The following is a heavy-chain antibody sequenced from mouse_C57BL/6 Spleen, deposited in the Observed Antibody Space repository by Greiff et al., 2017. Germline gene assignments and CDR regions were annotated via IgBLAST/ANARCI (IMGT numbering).Heavy chain of an antibody. V-gene: IGHV14-4*01. J-gene: IGHJ2*01. D-gene: IGHD1-1*01. CDR2: IDPENGDT. CDR1: GFNIKDDY. Sequence: VQLKQSGAELVRPGASVKLSCTASGFNIKDDYMHWVKQRPEQGLEWIGWIDPENGDTEYASKFQGKATITADTASNTAYLQLSSLTSEDTAVYYCTTSELREYYFDYWGQGTTLTVSS. CDR3: TTSELREYYFDY.